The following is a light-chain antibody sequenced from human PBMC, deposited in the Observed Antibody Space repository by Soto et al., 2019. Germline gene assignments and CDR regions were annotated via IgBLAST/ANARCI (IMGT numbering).Light chain of an antibody. Sequence: QLVLTQSPSASASLGASVKLTCTLSSGHSRYAIAWHQQQPEKGPRHLMKVNSDGSHNKGDGIPDRFSGSSSGAERYLTIPSLQSEDEADYYCQTWGTGIRVFGGGTKVTVL. J-gene: IGLJ3*02. CDR3: QTWGTGIRV. CDR2: VNSDGSH. V-gene: IGLV4-69*01. CDR1: SGHSRYA.